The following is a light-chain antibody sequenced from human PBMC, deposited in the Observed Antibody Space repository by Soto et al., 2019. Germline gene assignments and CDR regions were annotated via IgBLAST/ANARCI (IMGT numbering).Light chain of an antibody. V-gene: IGKV3-20*01. Sequence: DNVLTQSAGTLSLSPGERASLSCRPSQSVSSGHLAWYQQKPGQAPRLLIYGASSRATGIPDRFSGSGSGTDFTLTIGSLQSEDFAVYYCQQYDNWPITFGQGTRLEIK. CDR2: GAS. CDR3: QQYDNWPIT. CDR1: QSVSSGH. J-gene: IGKJ5*01.